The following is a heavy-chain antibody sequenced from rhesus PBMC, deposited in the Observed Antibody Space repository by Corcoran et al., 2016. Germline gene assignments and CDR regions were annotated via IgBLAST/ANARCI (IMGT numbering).Heavy chain of an antibody. CDR1: GGSISSNW. V-gene: IGHV4-173*01. CDR3: ARAPTSGGGY. D-gene: IGHD1-44*01. J-gene: IGHJ4*01. Sequence: QLQLQESGPGLVKPSETLSLTCAVSGGSISSNWWSWIRQPPGMRLEWIGRISGSDGSTPYNPSLKSRVTISTDTSKTQLSLKLISVTAADTAVYYCARAPTSGGGYWGQGVLVTVS. CDR2: ISGSDGST.